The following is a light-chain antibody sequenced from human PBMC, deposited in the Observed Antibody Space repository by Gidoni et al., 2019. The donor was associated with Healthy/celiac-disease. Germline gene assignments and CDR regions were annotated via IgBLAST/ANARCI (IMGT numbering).Light chain of an antibody. CDR3: QQRSNWPLT. V-gene: IGKV3-11*01. J-gene: IGKJ4*01. Sequence: EILLTQSPAPLSLSPGERATLSCRASQSVSSYLAWYQQKPGQAPRLLIYDASNRATGIPARFSGSGSGTDFTLTISSLEPEDFAVYYCQQRSNWPLTFXGXTKVEIK. CDR2: DAS. CDR1: QSVSSY.